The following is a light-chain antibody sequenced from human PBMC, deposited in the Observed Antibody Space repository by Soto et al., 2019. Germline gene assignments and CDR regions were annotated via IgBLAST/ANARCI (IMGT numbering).Light chain of an antibody. CDR3: QQYSSSPLT. CDR2: DAS. J-gene: IGKJ1*01. Sequence: EIVLTQSPGTLSLSPGERATLSCRASQSVRSNYLAWYQQQRGQPPRLLIYDASRRASGIPDRFSGSGSGTDFTLNINRLEPEDFAVYYCQQYSSSPLTFGQGTKVEIK. V-gene: IGKV3-20*01. CDR1: QSVRSNY.